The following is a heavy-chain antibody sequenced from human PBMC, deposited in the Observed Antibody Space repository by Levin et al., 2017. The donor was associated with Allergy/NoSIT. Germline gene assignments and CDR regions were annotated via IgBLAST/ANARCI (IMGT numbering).Heavy chain of an antibody. D-gene: IGHD6-13*01. CDR2: GFYSGTT. V-gene: IGHV4-59*01. CDR1: GDSISRFY. CDR3: ARATRSSLIYYFDY. J-gene: IGHJ4*02. Sequence: PSETLSLTCTVSGDSISRFYWSWIRQPPGRGLEWIGNGFYSGTTNYNPSLKSRVTILVDTSKNQFSLKLSSVTAEDTAVYYCARATRSSLIYYFDYWGQGTLVTVSS.